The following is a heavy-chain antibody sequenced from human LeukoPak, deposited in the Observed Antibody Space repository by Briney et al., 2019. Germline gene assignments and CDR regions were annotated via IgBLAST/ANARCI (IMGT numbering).Heavy chain of an antibody. J-gene: IGHJ4*02. Sequence: GASVKVSCKASGGTFSSYAISWVRQAPGQGLEWMGGIIPIFGTANYAQKFQGRVTITADESTSTAYMELSSLRSEDTAVYYCASSPNILWLHVYWGQGTLVTVSS. V-gene: IGHV1-69*13. D-gene: IGHD5-18*01. CDR3: ASSPNILWLHVY. CDR1: GGTFSSYA. CDR2: IIPIFGTA.